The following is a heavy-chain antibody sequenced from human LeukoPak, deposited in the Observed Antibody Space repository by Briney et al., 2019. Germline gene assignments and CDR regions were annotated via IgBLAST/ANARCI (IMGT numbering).Heavy chain of an antibody. Sequence: ASVKVSCKVSGYTLTELSMHWVRQAPGKGLEWMGGFDPEDGETIYAQKFQGRVTMTGDTSADTAYMELSSLRSEDTAVYYCATELLRLGELSFDYWGQGTLVTVSS. V-gene: IGHV1-24*01. CDR2: FDPEDGET. D-gene: IGHD3-16*02. CDR1: GYTLTELS. CDR3: ATELLRLGELSFDY. J-gene: IGHJ4*02.